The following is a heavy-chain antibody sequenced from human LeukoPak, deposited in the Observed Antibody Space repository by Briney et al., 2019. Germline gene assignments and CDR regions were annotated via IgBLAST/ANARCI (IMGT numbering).Heavy chain of an antibody. V-gene: IGHV4-38-2*01. D-gene: IGHD4-17*01. Sequence: SETLSLTCAVSGYSISSGYYWGWIRQPPGKGLEWIGSIYHSGSTYYNPSLKSRVTISVDTSKNQFSLKLSSVTAADTAAYYCARPKENYGDYVDAFDIWGQGTMVTVSS. CDR3: ARPKENYGDYVDAFDI. CDR1: GYSISSGYY. J-gene: IGHJ3*02. CDR2: IYHSGST.